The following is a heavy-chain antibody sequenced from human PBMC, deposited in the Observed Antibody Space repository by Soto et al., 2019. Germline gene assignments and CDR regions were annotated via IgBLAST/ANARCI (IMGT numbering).Heavy chain of an antibody. D-gene: IGHD6-6*01. J-gene: IGHJ3*02. V-gene: IGHV4-59*01. CDR1: GVSISSYY. CDR2: VHYSGVT. CDR3: IGTPREFDI. Sequence: SETLSLTCSVSGVSISSYYWSWARQSPGKGLEWIGFVHYSGVTNYKSSLQSRVTMSIETSKNQFYLKVDSVTAADTAVYYCIGTPREFDIWGQGTLVTVSS.